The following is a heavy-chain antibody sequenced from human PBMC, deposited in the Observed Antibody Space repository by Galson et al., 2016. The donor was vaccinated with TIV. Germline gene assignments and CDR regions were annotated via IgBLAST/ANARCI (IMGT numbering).Heavy chain of an antibody. J-gene: IGHJ2*01. Sequence: SLRLSCAASGFAFSDYYMTWIRQAPGKGLEWISYIGPTSKYATCADSVKGRFTISRDNAKNSLFLQMNSLSAEDSAIYYCARESPNTGSYSYWYFDLWGRGTLVTVSS. V-gene: IGHV3-11*06. CDR2: IGPTSKYA. D-gene: IGHD1-26*01. CDR3: ARESPNTGSYSYWYFDL. CDR1: GFAFSDYY.